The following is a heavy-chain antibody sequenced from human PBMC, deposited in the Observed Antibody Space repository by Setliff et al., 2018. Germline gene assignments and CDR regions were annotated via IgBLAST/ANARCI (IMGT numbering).Heavy chain of an antibody. CDR1: GYTLTRHD. Sequence: SVKVSCKASGYTLTRHDLNWVRQAPGQGLEWMGWIIPIFGTANYAQKFQGRVTITTDESTSTAYMELSSLRAEDTAVYYCARKMGGELSAFDIWGQGTMVTVSS. CDR3: ARKMGGELSAFDI. V-gene: IGHV1-69*05. CDR2: IIPIFGTA. J-gene: IGHJ3*02. D-gene: IGHD1-26*01.